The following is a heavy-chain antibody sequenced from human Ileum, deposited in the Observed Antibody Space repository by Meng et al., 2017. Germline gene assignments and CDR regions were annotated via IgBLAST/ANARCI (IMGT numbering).Heavy chain of an antibody. CDR2: IESETRGLTT. J-gene: IGHJ4*02. D-gene: IGHD4-17*01. V-gene: IGHV3-15*04. CDR1: GFSFSNAW. CDR3: TTEGLRCHNN. Sequence: EVQLVESGGGLVKPGASLRLSCVASGFSFSNAWLSWVRQVPGKGLEWVGRIESETRGLTTYYAAPVKGRFSISRDDSKNALYLQMNSLKTEDSAIYYCTTEGLRCHNNWGQGTLVTVSS.